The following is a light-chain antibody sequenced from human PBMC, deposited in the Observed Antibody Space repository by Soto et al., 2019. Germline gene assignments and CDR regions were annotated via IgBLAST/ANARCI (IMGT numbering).Light chain of an antibody. Sequence: IVLTQSPGTLSLSPGERATLSCRASQSVSSRYLAWYQQKPGQAPRLIIYGASSRATGIPARFSGSGSGTEFTLTISSLQSEDGAVYFCQQYNNWPITFGQGTRLEIK. CDR1: QSVSSRY. V-gene: IGKV3-15*01. CDR3: QQYNNWPIT. CDR2: GAS. J-gene: IGKJ5*01.